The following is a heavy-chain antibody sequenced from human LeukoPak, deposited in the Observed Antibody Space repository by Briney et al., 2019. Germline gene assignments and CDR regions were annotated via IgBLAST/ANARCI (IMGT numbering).Heavy chain of an antibody. CDR3: ARDIRIVGATLYFDY. V-gene: IGHV4-59*01. J-gene: IGHJ4*02. CDR1: GGSISNYY. D-gene: IGHD1-26*01. Sequence: SETLSLTCTVSGGSISNYYWSWIRQPPGKGLEWNGCMHSSGSTSYNLSLKSRLTMSIDTSKNQLSLKMRSVTTADTAVYYCARDIRIVGATLYFDYWGQGTLVTVSS. CDR2: MHSSGST.